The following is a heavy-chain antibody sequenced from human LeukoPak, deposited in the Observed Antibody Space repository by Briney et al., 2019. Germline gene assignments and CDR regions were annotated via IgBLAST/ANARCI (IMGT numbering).Heavy chain of an antibody. V-gene: IGHV4-59*02. D-gene: IGHD4-23*01. CDR2: ISYSGST. CDR1: GGSVSSYH. CDR3: VRPGGL. J-gene: IGHJ3*01. Sequence: SETLSLTCTVSGGSVSSYHWGWIRQPPGKGLEWIGHISYSGSTNYNPSLKSRVTISVDTSKNQFSLRLSSVTAADTAVYYCVRPGGLWGQGTMVTVSS.